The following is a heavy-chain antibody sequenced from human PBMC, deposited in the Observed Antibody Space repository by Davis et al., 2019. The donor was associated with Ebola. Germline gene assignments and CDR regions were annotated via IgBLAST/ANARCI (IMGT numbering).Heavy chain of an antibody. CDR3: ARGSIGYGGNSGFDY. J-gene: IGHJ4*02. CDR1: GFTFSSYA. Sequence: GGSLRLSCAASGFTFSSYAMSWVRQAPGKGLEWVSGISGSGGSTYYADSVKGRFTISRDNSKNTLYLEMKSLRAEDTAVYYCARGSIGYGGNSGFDYWGQGTLVTVSS. CDR2: ISGSGGST. D-gene: IGHD4-23*01. V-gene: IGHV3-23*01.